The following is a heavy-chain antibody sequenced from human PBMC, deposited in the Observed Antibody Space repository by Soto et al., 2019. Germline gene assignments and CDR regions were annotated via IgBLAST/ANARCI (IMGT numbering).Heavy chain of an antibody. D-gene: IGHD3-22*01. Sequence: GASVKVSCKASGYTFTYRYLHWVRQAPGQALEWMGWITPFNGNTNYAQKFQDRVTITRDRSMSTAYMELSSLRSEDTAMYYCASFGYYYDSSGSSYGMDVWGQGTTVTVSS. V-gene: IGHV1-45*02. CDR3: ASFGYYYDSSGSSYGMDV. J-gene: IGHJ6*02. CDR2: ITPFNGNT. CDR1: GYTFTYRY.